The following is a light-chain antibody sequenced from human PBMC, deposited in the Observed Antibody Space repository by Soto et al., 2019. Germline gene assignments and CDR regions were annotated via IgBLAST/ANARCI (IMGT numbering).Light chain of an antibody. Sequence: DIQMPQSPSSLSAYVGDRVTITCRARQSIGGYLNWYQQKPGKAPKLLIYAASSLQSGVPSKFSGTGSGTDFTLTISSLQPEDFATYYCQQSYRTPRTFGQGTKVEIK. V-gene: IGKV1-39*01. CDR1: QSIGGY. CDR2: AAS. J-gene: IGKJ1*01. CDR3: QQSYRTPRT.